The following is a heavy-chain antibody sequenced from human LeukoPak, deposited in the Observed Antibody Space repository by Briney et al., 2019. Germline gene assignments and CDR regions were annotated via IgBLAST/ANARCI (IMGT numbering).Heavy chain of an antibody. V-gene: IGHV4-39*01. J-gene: IGHJ5*02. CDR2: IYYSGST. CDR1: GGSISSSSYY. CDR3: ARHGGIQLWLRFWFDP. D-gene: IGHD5-18*01. Sequence: PSETLSLTCTVSGGSISSSSYYWGWIRQPPGKGLEWIGSIYYSGSTYYNPSLKNRVTISVDTSKNQFSLKLSSVTAADTAVYYCARHGGIQLWLRFWFDPWGQGTLVTVSS.